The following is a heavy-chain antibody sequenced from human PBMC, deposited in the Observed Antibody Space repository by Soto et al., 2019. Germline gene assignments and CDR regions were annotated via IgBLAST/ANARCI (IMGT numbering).Heavy chain of an antibody. D-gene: IGHD3-3*01. V-gene: IGHV4-30-4*08. Sequence: QVQLQESGPGLVKPSQTLSLTCTVSGGSISSGDYYWIWIRQPPVKGLEWIGYIYYSGVTYYSPYLKSRLTISLDKSRTQCSLNLAYVTAADTAGYYCARQEADVVSGKYFFDYWGQGTLVTVSS. CDR1: GGSISSGDYY. J-gene: IGHJ4*02. CDR3: ARQEADVVSGKYFFDY. CDR2: IYYSGVT.